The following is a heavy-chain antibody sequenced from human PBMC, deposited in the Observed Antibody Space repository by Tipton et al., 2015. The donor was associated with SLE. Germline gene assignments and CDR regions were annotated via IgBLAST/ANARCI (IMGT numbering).Heavy chain of an antibody. CDR3: ARDLQSICVMEV. Sequence: AVSGFTFSSYAMHWVRQAPGKGLAWVAVISYDGSNKYYADSVKGRVTISRDNSKNTLYLQMNSLRAEDTAVYYCARDLQSICVMEVCGQGTTVTVSS. V-gene: IGHV3-30*04. D-gene: IGHD6-6*01. CDR2: ISYDGSNK. CDR1: GFTFSSYA. J-gene: IGHJ6*02.